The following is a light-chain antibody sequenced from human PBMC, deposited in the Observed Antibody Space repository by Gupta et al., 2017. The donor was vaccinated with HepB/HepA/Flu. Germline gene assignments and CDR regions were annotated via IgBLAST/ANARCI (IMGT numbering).Light chain of an antibody. CDR3: QQRDNWPLT. CDR2: DAS. CDR1: QSVANY. Sequence: EIVLTQSPATLPLSPGERATLSCRASQSVANYLAWYQHKPGQAPRLLNYDASIRATGIPAGFSGSGSGTDCTLTISSLEPEDFAVCYCQQRDNWPLTFGGGTKVEIK. J-gene: IGKJ4*01. V-gene: IGKV3-11*01.